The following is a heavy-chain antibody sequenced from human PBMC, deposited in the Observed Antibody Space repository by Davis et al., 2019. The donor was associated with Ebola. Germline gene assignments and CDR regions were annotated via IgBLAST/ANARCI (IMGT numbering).Heavy chain of an antibody. CDR3: VRGRNGFDY. D-gene: IGHD2-8*01. V-gene: IGHV3-72*01. CDR2: TRDKVSGYTV. Sequence: GESLKISCTASGFTFSDHFMGWVRQAPGRGLEWVGRTRDKVSGYTVEYAASVKGRFTISRDDSRNSLYLQISSLKTEDTAVYYCVRGRNGFDYWGQGTLVTVSS. CDR1: GFTFSDHF. J-gene: IGHJ4*02.